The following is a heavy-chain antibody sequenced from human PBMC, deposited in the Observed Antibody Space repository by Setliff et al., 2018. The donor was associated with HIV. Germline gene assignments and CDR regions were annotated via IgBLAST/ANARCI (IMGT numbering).Heavy chain of an antibody. D-gene: IGHD2-15*01. V-gene: IGHV4-34*01. CDR2: INHSGST. J-gene: IGHJ4*02. CDR1: GGSFSGYY. Sequence: PSETLSLTCAVYGGSFSGYYWSWIRQPPGKGLEWIGEINHSGSTYYNPSLKSRVTISVDTSKNQFSLKLSSVTAADTAVYYCARSVPRYCSGGSCYPPLFDYWGQGTLVTVSS. CDR3: ARSVPRYCSGGSCYPPLFDY.